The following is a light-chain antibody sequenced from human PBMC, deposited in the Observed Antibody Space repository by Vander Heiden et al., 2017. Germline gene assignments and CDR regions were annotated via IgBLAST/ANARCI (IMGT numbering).Light chain of an antibody. CDR2: LGS. CDR1: PSLLHSTGSNH. Sequence: DTVMTQSPLSLPVTPGEPASIAFRSSPSLLHSTGSNHLDPCLQKLGQFPQLLIYLGSNRASGVPDRFPRSRSGTDFTLTMSIMKAEDVGVYYCRRALQTAYTFDQQT. CDR3: RRALQTAYT. J-gene: IGKJ2*01. V-gene: IGKV2-28*01.